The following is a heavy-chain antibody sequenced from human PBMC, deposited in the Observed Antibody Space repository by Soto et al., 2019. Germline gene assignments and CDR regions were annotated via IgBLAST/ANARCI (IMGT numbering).Heavy chain of an antibody. D-gene: IGHD5-12*01. CDR1: GFTFSAYS. CDR2: ITSGSDYI. Sequence: PGGPLRLSCAASGFTFSAYSMSWVRQAPGKGLEWVSSITSGSDYIYYADSLKGRFTISRDNAKNSLYLQMHSLRAEDTAFYYCARVDGYTYPNDYWGQGTLVTVSS. CDR3: ARVDGYTYPNDY. J-gene: IGHJ4*02. V-gene: IGHV3-21*01.